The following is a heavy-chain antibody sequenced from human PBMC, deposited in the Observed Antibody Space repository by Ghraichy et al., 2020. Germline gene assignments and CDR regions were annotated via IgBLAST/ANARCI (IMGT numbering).Heavy chain of an antibody. J-gene: IGHJ5*02. CDR2: INPNSGGT. D-gene: IGHD3-3*01. V-gene: IGHV1-2*04. Sequence: ASVKVSCKASGYTFTGYYMHWVRQAPGQGLEWMGWINPNSGGTNYAQKFQGWVTMTRDTSISTAYMELSRLRSDDTAVYYCARGGPGMIFGVDKYNWFDPWGQGTLVTVSS. CDR3: ARGGPGMIFGVDKYNWFDP. CDR1: GYTFTGYY.